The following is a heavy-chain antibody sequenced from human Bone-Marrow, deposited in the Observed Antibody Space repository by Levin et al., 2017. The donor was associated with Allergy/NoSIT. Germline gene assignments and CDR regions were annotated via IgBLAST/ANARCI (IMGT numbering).Heavy chain of an antibody. D-gene: IGHD3-9*01. J-gene: IGHJ4*02. V-gene: IGHV3-7*01. CDR2: IKQDGSQT. CDR3: ARDTVRLIFKSFYFDN. Sequence: PGGSLRLSCAASGFTFSDYWMSWVRQTPDKGLEWVANIKQDGSQTNYVDSVKGRFTISRDNAYNSLYLQMHGLRAEDTAVYYCARDTVRLIFKSFYFDNWGQGTPVTVSS. CDR1: GFTFSDYW.